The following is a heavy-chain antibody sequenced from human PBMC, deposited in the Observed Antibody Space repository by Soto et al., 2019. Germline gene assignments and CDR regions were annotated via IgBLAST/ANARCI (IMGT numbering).Heavy chain of an antibody. D-gene: IGHD1-26*01. J-gene: IGHJ5*02. CDR1: GGSISSGGYY. V-gene: IGHV4-31*03. CDR3: ARVPRSGSYYSWFDP. CDR2: IYYSGST. Sequence: PSETLSLTCTVSGGSISSGGYYWSWIRQHLGKGLEWIGYIYYSGSTYYNPSLKSRVTISVDTSKNQFSLKLSSVTAADTAVYYCARVPRSGSYYSWFDPWGQGTPVTVSS.